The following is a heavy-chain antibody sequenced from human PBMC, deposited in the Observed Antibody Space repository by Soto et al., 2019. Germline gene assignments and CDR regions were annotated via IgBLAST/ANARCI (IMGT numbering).Heavy chain of an antibody. J-gene: IGHJ4*02. CDR1: GYSISSYY. CDR3: ALRSMAVVPEY. D-gene: IGHD3-22*01. CDR2: LYYGRSA. Sequence: QVQLQESGPGLVKPSETLSLTCAVSGYSISSYYFMWIRQPPGKGLESIGYLYYGRSANYNPSLKSRVPLSVDTSTNQCSLTLSSMTAADKGVYYCALRSMAVVPEYWGQGTLVTVSS. V-gene: IGHV4-59*01.